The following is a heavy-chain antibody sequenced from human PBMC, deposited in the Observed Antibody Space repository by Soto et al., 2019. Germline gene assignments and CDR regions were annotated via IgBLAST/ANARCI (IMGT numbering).Heavy chain of an antibody. Sequence: QVQLVQSGAEVKKPGASVKVSCKASGYTFTSYAMHWVRQAPGQRLEWMGWINAGNGNTKYSQKFQGRVTITRDTYASTAYMELSSLRSEDTAVYYCARMVGYYDFWSGSDRAYFDYWGQGTLVTVSS. CDR2: INAGNGNT. D-gene: IGHD3-3*01. CDR3: ARMVGYYDFWSGSDRAYFDY. J-gene: IGHJ4*02. V-gene: IGHV1-3*01. CDR1: GYTFTSYA.